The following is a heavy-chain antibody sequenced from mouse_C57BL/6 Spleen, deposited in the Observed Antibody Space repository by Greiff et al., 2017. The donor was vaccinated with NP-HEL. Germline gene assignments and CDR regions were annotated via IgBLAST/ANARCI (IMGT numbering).Heavy chain of an antibody. V-gene: IGHV5-4*01. CDR3: ARAPYGNLYYAMDY. D-gene: IGHD2-1*01. Sequence: EVQGVESGGGLVKPGGSLKLSCAASGFTFSSYAMSWVRQTPEKRLEWVATISDGGSYTYYPDNVQGRFTISRDNAKNNLYLQMSHLKSEYTAVYYCARAPYGNLYYAMDYWGQGTSVTVSS. CDR2: ISDGGSYT. J-gene: IGHJ4*01. CDR1: GFTFSSYA.